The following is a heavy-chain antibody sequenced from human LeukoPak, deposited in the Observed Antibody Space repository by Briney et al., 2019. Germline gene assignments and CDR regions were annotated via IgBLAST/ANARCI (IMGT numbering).Heavy chain of an antibody. CDR2: ISGSGGST. D-gene: IGHD3-9*01. CDR3: AKEGTQLRYFDWFHYYYYYYMDV. J-gene: IGHJ6*03. V-gene: IGHV3-23*01. CDR1: GFTFSSYG. Sequence: GESLRLSCAASGFTFSSYGMSWVRQAPGKGLEWVSAISGSGGSTYYADSVKGRFTISRDNSKNTLYLQMNSLRAEDTAVYYCAKEGTQLRYFDWFHYYYYYYMDVWGKGTTVTISS.